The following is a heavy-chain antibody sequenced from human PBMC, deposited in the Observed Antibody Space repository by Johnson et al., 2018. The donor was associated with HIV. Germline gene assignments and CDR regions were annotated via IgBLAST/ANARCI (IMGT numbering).Heavy chain of an antibody. CDR2: ISYDGTNK. J-gene: IGHJ3*02. Sequence: VQLVESGGGVVQPGRSLRLSCAASQFTFNRYGMHWVRQAPGKGLEWVAVISYDGTNKYYADSVKGRFTISRDNSKNTLYLQMNSLRAEDTALYYCAKDLREDECERWWLDYYDLWRELACRKSRGVAEIFDIWGQGTMVTVSS. D-gene: IGHD3-3*01. CDR1: QFTFNRYG. V-gene: IGHV3-30*18. CDR3: AKDLREDECERWWLDYYDLWRELACRKSRGVAEIFDI.